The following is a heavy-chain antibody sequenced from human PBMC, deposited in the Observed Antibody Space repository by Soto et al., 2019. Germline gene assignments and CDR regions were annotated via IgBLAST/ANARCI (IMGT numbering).Heavy chain of an antibody. CDR1: GGTFSSYA. V-gene: IGHV1-69*06. J-gene: IGHJ6*02. D-gene: IGHD3-10*01. CDR3: ARDTYYYGSGSYSHYYYYGMDV. CDR2: IIPIFGTA. Sequence: RASVKVSCKASGGTFSSYAISWVRQAPGQGLEWMGGIIPIFGTANYAQKFQGRVTITADKSTSTAYMELSSLRSEDTAVYYCARDTYYYGSGSYSHYYYYGMDVWGQGTTVTVSS.